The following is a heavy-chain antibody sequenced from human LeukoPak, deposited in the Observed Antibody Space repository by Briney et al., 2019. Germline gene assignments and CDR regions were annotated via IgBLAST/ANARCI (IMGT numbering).Heavy chain of an antibody. CDR2: INRDGSST. Sequence: GGSLRLSCAASGFTFSNYWMHWVRQAPGKGLVWVSRINRDGSSTTYADSVKGRFTISRDNAKNTLYLQMNSLRGEDTAVYYCARDYYDSGDYWGQGTLVTVSS. CDR1: GFTFSNYW. D-gene: IGHD3-22*01. V-gene: IGHV3-74*01. CDR3: ARDYYDSGDY. J-gene: IGHJ4*02.